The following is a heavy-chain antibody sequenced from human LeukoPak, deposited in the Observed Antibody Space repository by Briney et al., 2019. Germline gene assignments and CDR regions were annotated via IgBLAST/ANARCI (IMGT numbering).Heavy chain of an antibody. CDR1: GGTFSNYA. CDR3: ASALTIFGVVTIDYYGMDV. CDR2: IIPIFGTA. D-gene: IGHD3-3*01. V-gene: IGHV1-69*13. Sequence: SVKVSCKASGGTFSNYAISWVRQAPGQGLEWMGGIIPIFGTANYAQKFQGRVTITADESTSTAYMELSSLRSEDTAVYYCASALTIFGVVTIDYYGMDVWGQGTTVTVSS. J-gene: IGHJ6*02.